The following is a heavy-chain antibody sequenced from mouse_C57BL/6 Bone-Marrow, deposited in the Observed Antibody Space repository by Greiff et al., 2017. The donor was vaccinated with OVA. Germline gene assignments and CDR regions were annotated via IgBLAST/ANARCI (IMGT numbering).Heavy chain of an antibody. CDR2: IWSGGST. J-gene: IGHJ3*01. Sequence: VQLQQSGPGLVQPSQSLSITCTVSGFSLTSYGVHWVRQSPGKGLEWLGVIWSGGSTDYNAAFISRLSISKDNSKSQVFFKMNSLQADDTAIYYCARSYDYDGGNPSFAYWGQGTLVTVSA. CDR1: GFSLTSYG. D-gene: IGHD2-4*01. V-gene: IGHV2-2*01. CDR3: ARSYDYDGGNPSFAY.